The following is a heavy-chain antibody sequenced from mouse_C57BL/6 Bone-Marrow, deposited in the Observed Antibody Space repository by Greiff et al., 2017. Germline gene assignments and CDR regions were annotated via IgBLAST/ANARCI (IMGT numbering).Heavy chain of an antibody. Sequence: EVQLQQSGTVLARPGASVKMSCKTSGCTFTSCWMHWVKQRPGQGLEWIGAIYPGNGVTSYNQKFKGKATLTAVPSSSTAYMALSSLTYADSAVSDCTRNYDDRGGAYWGQGTMVTVSA. CDR2: IYPGNGVT. CDR3: TRNYDDRGGAY. V-gene: IGHV1-5*01. CDR1: GCTFTSCW. J-gene: IGHJ3*01. D-gene: IGHD2-13*01.